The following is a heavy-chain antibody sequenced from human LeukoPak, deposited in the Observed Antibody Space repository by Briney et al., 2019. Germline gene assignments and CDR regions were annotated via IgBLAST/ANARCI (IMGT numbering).Heavy chain of an antibody. CDR1: GYTFTSYG. CDR3: ARGGLVLDY. V-gene: IGHV1-69*13. D-gene: IGHD6-19*01. Sequence: GASVKVSCKASGYTFTSYGISWVRQAPGQGLEWMGGIIPIFGTANYAQKFQGRVTITADESTSTAYMELSSLRSEDTAVYYCARGGLVLDYWGQGTLVTVSS. CDR2: IIPIFGTA. J-gene: IGHJ4*02.